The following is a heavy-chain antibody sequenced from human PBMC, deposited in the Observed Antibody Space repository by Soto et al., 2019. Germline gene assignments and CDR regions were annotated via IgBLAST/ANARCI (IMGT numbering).Heavy chain of an antibody. D-gene: IGHD6-13*01. CDR3: ATDQPRAKYSSSWYTELFDY. V-gene: IGHV1-24*01. CDR2: FDPEDGET. CDR1: GYTLTELS. Sequence: ASVKVSCKVSGYTLTELSMHWVRQAPGKGLEWMGGFDPEDGETIYAQKFQGRVTMTEDTSTDTAYMELSSLRSEDTAVYYCATDQPRAKYSSSWYTELFDYWGQGTLVTVSS. J-gene: IGHJ4*02.